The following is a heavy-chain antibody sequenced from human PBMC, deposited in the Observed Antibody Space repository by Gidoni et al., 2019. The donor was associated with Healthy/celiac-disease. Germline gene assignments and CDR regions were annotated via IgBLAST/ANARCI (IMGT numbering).Heavy chain of an antibody. V-gene: IGHV3-15*01. CDR1: GLTFSNAG. Sequence: EVQLVDSGGGWVKPGGSLRLSRAASGLTFSNAGMSWVRQAPGKVLEWVGRIKSKTDGGTTDYAAPVKGRFTISRDDSKNTLYLQMNSLKTEDTAVYYCTTDIVATILTLFDYWGQGTLVTVSS. CDR2: IKSKTDGGTT. CDR3: TTDIVATILTLFDY. J-gene: IGHJ4*02. D-gene: IGHD5-12*01.